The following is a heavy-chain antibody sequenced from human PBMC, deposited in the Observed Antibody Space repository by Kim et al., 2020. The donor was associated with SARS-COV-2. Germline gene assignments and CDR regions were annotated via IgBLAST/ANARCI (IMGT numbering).Heavy chain of an antibody. CDR3: ARNPERTGWFDP. J-gene: IGHJ5*02. Sequence: GYAQKFQGRVTITRDTHINTAYMDLSGLTSEDTALYYCARNPERTGWFDPWGPGTLVTVSS. V-gene: IGHV1-8*01.